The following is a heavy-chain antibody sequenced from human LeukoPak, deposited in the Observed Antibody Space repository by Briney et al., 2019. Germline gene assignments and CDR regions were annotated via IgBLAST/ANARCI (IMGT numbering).Heavy chain of an antibody. Sequence: ASVKVSCKASGYTFTSYGISWVRQAPGQGLEWMGWISAYNGNTNYAQELQGRVTMTADTYTSTAYMELRSLRSDDTAVYYCARWEILEYGMDVWGQGTTVTVSS. CDR2: ISAYNGNT. V-gene: IGHV1-18*01. J-gene: IGHJ6*02. CDR1: GYTFTSYG. CDR3: ARWEILEYGMDV. D-gene: IGHD3-3*01.